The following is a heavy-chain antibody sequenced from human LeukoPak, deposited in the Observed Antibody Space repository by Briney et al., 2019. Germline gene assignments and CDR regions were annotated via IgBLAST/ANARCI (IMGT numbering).Heavy chain of an antibody. CDR3: ARSPDYYDSSGCFDY. J-gene: IGHJ4*02. CDR1: GGFISSNSYY. Sequence: SETLSLTCTVSGGFISSNSYYWGWIRQPPGKGLEWIGYIYYSGSTNYNPSLKSRVTISVDTSKNQFSLKLSSVTAADTAVYYCARSPDYYDSSGCFDYWGKGTLVTVSS. V-gene: IGHV4-61*05. CDR2: IYYSGST. D-gene: IGHD3-22*01.